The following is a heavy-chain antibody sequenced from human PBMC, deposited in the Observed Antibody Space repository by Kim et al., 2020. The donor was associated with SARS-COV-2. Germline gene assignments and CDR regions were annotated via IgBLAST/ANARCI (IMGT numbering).Heavy chain of an antibody. CDR1: GFTFSSYA. CDR2: ISGSGGST. Sequence: GGSLRLSCAASGFTFSSYAMSWVRQAPGKGLEWVSAISGSGGSTYYADSVKGRFTISRDNSKNTLYLQMNSLRAEDTAVYYCAKAPNGIPNYYYYMDVWGKGTTVTVSS. V-gene: IGHV3-23*01. D-gene: IGHD2-8*01. J-gene: IGHJ6*03. CDR3: AKAPNGIPNYYYYMDV.